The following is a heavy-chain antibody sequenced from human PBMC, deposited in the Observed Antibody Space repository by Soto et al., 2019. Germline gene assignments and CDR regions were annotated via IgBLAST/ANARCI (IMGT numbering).Heavy chain of an antibody. J-gene: IGHJ4*02. D-gene: IGHD2-21*01. V-gene: IGHV4-31*01. CDR3: ARGPIVGGHFDY. Sequence: QVQLQESGPGLVKPSQTLSLTCTVSGGSISSGGYYWSWIRQHPGKGLEWIGYIYYSGSTYYNPSLKRPVTLSVDPSKNQFSLKPSSGTAADPAVYYFARGPIVGGHFDYWGQGTLVTVSS. CDR1: GGSISSGGYY. CDR2: IYYSGST.